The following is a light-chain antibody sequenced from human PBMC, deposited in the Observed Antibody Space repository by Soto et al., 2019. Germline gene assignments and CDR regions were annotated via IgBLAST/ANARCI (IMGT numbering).Light chain of an antibody. V-gene: IGLV1-44*01. CDR3: AAWDDSLNGV. J-gene: IGLJ3*02. Sequence: QSVLPQPPSASGTPGQRVTISCSGSSSNIGSNTVNWYQQLPGPAPKLLIYSNNQRPSGVPDRFSGSKSGTSASLAISGLQSEDEADYYCAAWDDSLNGVFGGGTKVTVL. CDR2: SNN. CDR1: SSNIGSNT.